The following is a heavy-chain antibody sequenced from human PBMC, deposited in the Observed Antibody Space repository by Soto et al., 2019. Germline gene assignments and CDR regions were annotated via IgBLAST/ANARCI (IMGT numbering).Heavy chain of an antibody. Sequence: LRLSCAASGFTVDDYAMHWVRQAPGKGLEWVSGISWNSETIDYADSVKGRFTISRDNAKSSLFLQMNSLRPDDTALYYCAKDMKWGGMTTIHYFDSWGQGTRVTVS. V-gene: IGHV3-9*01. CDR3: AKDMKWGGMTTIHYFDS. D-gene: IGHD4-17*01. CDR2: ISWNSETI. CDR1: GFTVDDYA. J-gene: IGHJ4*02.